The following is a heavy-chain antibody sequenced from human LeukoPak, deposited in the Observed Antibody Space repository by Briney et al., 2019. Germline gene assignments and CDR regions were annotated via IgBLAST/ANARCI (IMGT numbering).Heavy chain of an antibody. CDR1: GYTFTGYY. D-gene: IGHD2-15*01. CDR2: INPNSGGT. Sequence: ASVKVSCKASGYTFTGYYMHWVRQAPGQGLEWMGWINPNSGGTNYAQKFQGRVTMTRDTSISTAYMELNRLRSDDTAVYYCARGVVAATFYYYMDVWGKGTPLTVSS. CDR3: ARGVVAATFYYYMDV. J-gene: IGHJ6*03. V-gene: IGHV1-2*02.